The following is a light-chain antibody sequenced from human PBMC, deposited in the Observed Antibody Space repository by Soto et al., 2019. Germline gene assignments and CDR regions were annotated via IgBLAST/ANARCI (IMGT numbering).Light chain of an antibody. CDR1: PDISTF. V-gene: IGKV1-27*01. CDR2: TAS. J-gene: IGKJ1*01. CDR3: QKYNSAPWT. Sequence: IQMPHSPSSLSASVGDRVTMTCRASPDISTFLAWYQQKQGKVPKLLIYTASTLQSGVPSRFSGSGSGTDFTLTISSLQPEDVATYYCQKYNSAPWTFGQGTKVDIK.